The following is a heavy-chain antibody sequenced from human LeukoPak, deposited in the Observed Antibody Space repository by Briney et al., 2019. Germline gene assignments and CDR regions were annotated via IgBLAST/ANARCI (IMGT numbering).Heavy chain of an antibody. Sequence: GGSLRLSCAASGFTFSSYAMSWVRQAPGKGLEWVSSISGSGYYADSVKGRFTISRDNSKNTLYLQMNSLRAEDTAVYYCVKVYYYMDVWGKGTPVTVS. CDR2: ISGSG. J-gene: IGHJ6*03. CDR3: VKVYYYMDV. CDR1: GFTFSSYA. V-gene: IGHV3-23*01.